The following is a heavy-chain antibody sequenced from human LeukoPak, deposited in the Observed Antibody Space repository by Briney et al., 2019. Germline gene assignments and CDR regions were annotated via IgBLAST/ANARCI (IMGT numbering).Heavy chain of an antibody. V-gene: IGHV4-4*09. CDR3: AKSYFDYSTYYSYYFNL. Sequence: SETLSLTCTVPGGSISGGYWSWIRQPPGRGLEWIGYVYTSGSTNYNPSLKGRVTISVDTSKSQFALKLSSVTAADTAVYYCAKSYFDYSTYYSYYFNLWGQGALVTVSS. CDR2: VYTSGST. J-gene: IGHJ4*02. D-gene: IGHD4-11*01. CDR1: GGSISGGY.